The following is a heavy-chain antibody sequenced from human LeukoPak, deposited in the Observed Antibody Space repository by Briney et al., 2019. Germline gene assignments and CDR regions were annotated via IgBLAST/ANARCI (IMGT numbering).Heavy chain of an antibody. Sequence: SETLSLTCTVSGGSISSYYWSWIRQPPGKGLEWIGYIYYSGSTNYNPSLKSRVTISVDTSKNQFSLKLSSVTAADTAVYYCARLYNILTYAFDIWGQGTMVTVSS. V-gene: IGHV4-59*08. CDR3: ARLYNILTYAFDI. J-gene: IGHJ3*02. D-gene: IGHD3-9*01. CDR2: IYYSGST. CDR1: GGSISSYY.